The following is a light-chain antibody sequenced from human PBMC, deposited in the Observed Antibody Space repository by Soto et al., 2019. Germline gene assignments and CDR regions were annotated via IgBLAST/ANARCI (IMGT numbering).Light chain of an antibody. Sequence: QSVLTQPPSASGSPGQSVTISCTGSSSDVGGYNYVSWYQHHPGKAPKLMIYEVSERPSGVPDRFSGSKSGNTASLTVSGLHADEDADYYCSSYAGSNNLVFGGGTKLTVL. CDR1: SSDVGGYNY. CDR2: EVS. CDR3: SSYAGSNNLV. J-gene: IGLJ2*01. V-gene: IGLV2-8*01.